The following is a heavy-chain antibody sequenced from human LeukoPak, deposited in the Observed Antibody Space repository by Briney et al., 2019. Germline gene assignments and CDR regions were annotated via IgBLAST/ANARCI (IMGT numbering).Heavy chain of an antibody. V-gene: IGHV3-66*01. CDR3: ARGRLARSPYFDY. CDR2: IYSGGST. D-gene: IGHD6-19*01. J-gene: IGHJ4*02. Sequence: GGSLRLSCAASEFSVGSNYMTWVRQAPGKGLEWVSLIYSGGSTYYADSVKGRFTISRDNSKNTLYLQMNSLRAEDTAVYYCARGRLARSPYFDYWGQGTLVTVSS. CDR1: EFSVGSNY.